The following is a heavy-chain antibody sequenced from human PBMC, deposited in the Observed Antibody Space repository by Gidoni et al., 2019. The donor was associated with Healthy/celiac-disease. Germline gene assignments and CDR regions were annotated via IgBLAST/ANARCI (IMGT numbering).Heavy chain of an antibody. Sequence: VQLLESGGGSVQPGGALRLSCTVSAFTFSNYAMTGVRQAPGQGLAWVSAISPAGGSPYYANSVKGRCTISRDNSKNTLFLEMNNLRAEDTAVYYCTRDGKCRTDGFDVWGPGSMVTVSS. V-gene: IGHV3-23*01. CDR3: TRDGKCRTDGFDV. J-gene: IGHJ3*01. CDR2: ISPAGGSP. CDR1: AFTFSNYA. D-gene: IGHD1-26*01.